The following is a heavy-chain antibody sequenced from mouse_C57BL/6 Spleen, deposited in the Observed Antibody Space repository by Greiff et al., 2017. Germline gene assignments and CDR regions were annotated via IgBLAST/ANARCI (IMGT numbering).Heavy chain of an antibody. Sequence: EVMLVESGGGLVKPGGSLKLSCAASGFTFSDYGMHWVRQAPEKGLEWVAYISSGSSTIYYADPVKGRFTISRDNAKNTLFLQMTSLRSEDTARYYCARAYYSNPYAMDDWGQVTSVTVSS. CDR3: ARAYYSNPYAMDD. J-gene: IGHJ4*01. V-gene: IGHV5-17*01. D-gene: IGHD2-5*01. CDR2: ISSGSSTI. CDR1: GFTFSDYG.